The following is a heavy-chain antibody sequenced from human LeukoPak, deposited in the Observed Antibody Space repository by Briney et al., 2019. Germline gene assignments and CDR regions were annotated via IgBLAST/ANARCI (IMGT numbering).Heavy chain of an antibody. V-gene: IGHV4-34*01. CDR3: ARLRLGRRESDY. Sequence: PSETLSLTCAVYGGSFSGYYWSGIRQPPGKGLEWIGEINHSGSTNYNPSLKSRVTISVDTSKNQFSLKLSSVTAADTAVYYCARLRLGRRESDYWGQGTLVTVSS. J-gene: IGHJ4*02. CDR2: INHSGST. CDR1: GGSFSGYY. D-gene: IGHD3-16*01.